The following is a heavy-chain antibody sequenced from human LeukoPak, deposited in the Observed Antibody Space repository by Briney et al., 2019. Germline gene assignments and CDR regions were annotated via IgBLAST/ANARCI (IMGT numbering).Heavy chain of an antibody. J-gene: IGHJ4*02. CDR2: INTDGSST. CDR1: GFTFSNYW. D-gene: IGHD6-13*01. Sequence: GGSLRLSCAASGFTFSNYWMHWVRQAPGKGLVWVSRINTDGSSTKYADSVKGRFTISRDNAKNTLHLQMNSLRAEDTAVYYCTKGGIAASDYGGQGTLVIVSS. CDR3: TKGGIAASDY. V-gene: IGHV3-74*01.